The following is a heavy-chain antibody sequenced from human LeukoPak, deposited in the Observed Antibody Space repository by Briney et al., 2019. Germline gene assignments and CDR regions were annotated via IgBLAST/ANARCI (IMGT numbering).Heavy chain of an antibody. CDR3: AKARGFLEWLLSPFDY. J-gene: IGHJ4*02. D-gene: IGHD3-3*01. Sequence: GGSLRLSCAASGFTFSSYVMSWVRQAPGKGLEWVSAISGSDGSTYYADSVKGRFTIFRDNSKNTLYLQMTSLRAEDTAVYYCAKARGFLEWLLSPFDYWGQGTLVTVSS. CDR1: GFTFSSYV. V-gene: IGHV3-23*01. CDR2: ISGSDGST.